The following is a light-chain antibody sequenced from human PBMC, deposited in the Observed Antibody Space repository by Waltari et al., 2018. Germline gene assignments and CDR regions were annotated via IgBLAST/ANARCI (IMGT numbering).Light chain of an antibody. CDR3: GSYTSSSTLV. CDR2: DVR. CDR1: RIDVCGHDY. Sequence: QSALTQPASLSGSPGQSIPIFCTGTRIDVCGHDYFSWYQQHPGKAPKLMIYDVRTRPSGVSNRFSGSKSGNTASLTISGLQAEDEADYYCGSYTSSSTLVFGTGTKVTAL. J-gene: IGLJ1*01. V-gene: IGLV2-14*03.